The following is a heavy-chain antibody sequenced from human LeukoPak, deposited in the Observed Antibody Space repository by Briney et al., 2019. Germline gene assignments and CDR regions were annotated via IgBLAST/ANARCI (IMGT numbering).Heavy chain of an antibody. CDR2: IYYSGST. J-gene: IGHJ4*02. Sequence: PSETLSLTCTVSGGSISSYYWSWIRQPPGKGLEWIGYIYYSGSTNYNPSLKSRVTISVDTSKSQFSLKLSSVAAADTAVYYCARLERRYYGSGSYYPIFDYWGQGTLVTVSS. V-gene: IGHV4-59*08. D-gene: IGHD3-10*01. CDR1: GGSISSYY. CDR3: ARLERRYYGSGSYYPIFDY.